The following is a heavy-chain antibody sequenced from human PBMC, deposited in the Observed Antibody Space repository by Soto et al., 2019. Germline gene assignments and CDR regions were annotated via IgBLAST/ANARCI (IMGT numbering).Heavy chain of an antibody. CDR3: SGRGGGGSGVFMIDWLDS. V-gene: IGHV4-4*02. D-gene: IGHD3-3*01. J-gene: IGHJ5*01. CDR1: GGSLYSSNW. Sequence: QVQLQESGPGLLKPSGTLSLTCDVSGGSLYSSNWWHWVRQTPGKGLEWVGEIHPSGSTKYNPSLKSRITIAASKTKKQFFLILASVTAAETAIYYFSGRGGGGSGVFMIDWLDSWGQGTQVTVSS. CDR2: IHPSGST.